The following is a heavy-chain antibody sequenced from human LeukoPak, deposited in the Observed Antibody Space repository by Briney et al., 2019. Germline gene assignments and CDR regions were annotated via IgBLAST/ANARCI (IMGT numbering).Heavy chain of an antibody. CDR1: GGSISSYY. D-gene: IGHD3-22*01. CDR3: ASMGSYYDSSGYSDFDY. Sequence: SETLSLTCTVSGGSISSYYWSWIRQPPGKGLEWIGYIYYSGSTNYNPSLKSRVTISVDTSKNQFSLKLSSVTAADTAVYYCASMGSYYDSSGYSDFDYWGQGTLVTVSS. J-gene: IGHJ4*02. CDR2: IYYSGST. V-gene: IGHV4-59*01.